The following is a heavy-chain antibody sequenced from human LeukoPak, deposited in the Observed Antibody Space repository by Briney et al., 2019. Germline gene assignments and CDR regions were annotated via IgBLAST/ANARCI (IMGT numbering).Heavy chain of an antibody. CDR3: ARAKPADFDL. CDR1: GFTFSSYW. J-gene: IGHJ2*01. V-gene: IGHV3-74*01. CDR2: VNEDGSET. Sequence: GGSLRLSCAASGFTFSSYWMSWVRQAPGKGLVWVSRVNEDGSETNYADSVKGRLTISRDNAKNTAYLEMDSLRVEDTAVYYCARAKPADFDLWGRGTLLTVSS.